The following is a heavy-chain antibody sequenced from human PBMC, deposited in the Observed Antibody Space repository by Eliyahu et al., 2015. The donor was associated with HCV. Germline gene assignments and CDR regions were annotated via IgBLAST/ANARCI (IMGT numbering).Heavy chain of an antibody. V-gene: IGHV4-61*01. CDR2: IYYSGST. CDR1: GGSISSGSYY. Sequence: QVQLQESGPGLVKPSETLSLTCTVSGGSISSGSYYWSWIRQPPGKGLEWIGYIYYSGSTNYNPSLKSRVTISVDTSKNQFSLKLSSVTAADTAVYYCARRVKWFGERWGFDPWGQGTLVTVSS. CDR3: ARRVKWFGERWGFDP. J-gene: IGHJ5*02. D-gene: IGHD3-10*01.